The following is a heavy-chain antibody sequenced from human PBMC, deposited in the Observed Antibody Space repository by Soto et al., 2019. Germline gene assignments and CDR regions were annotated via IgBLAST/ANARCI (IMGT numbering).Heavy chain of an antibody. D-gene: IGHD6-13*01. J-gene: IGHJ5*02. CDR1: GGTFSSYA. CDR3: ACGVAAAGARGWFDP. CDR2: IIPIFGTA. V-gene: IGHV1-69*12. Sequence: QVQLVQSGAEVKKPGSSVTVSCKASGGTFSSYAISWVRQAPGQGLEWMGGIIPIFGTANYAQKFQGRVTITADEPTSTAYRELSRLRSEDTAVYYCACGVAAAGARGWFDPWGQGTLVTVSS.